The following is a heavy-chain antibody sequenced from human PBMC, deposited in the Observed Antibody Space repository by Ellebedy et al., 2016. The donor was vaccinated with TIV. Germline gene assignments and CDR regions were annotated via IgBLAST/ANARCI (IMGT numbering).Heavy chain of an antibody. Sequence: GESLKISCAASGFTFSDYYMRWIRQAPGKGLEWVSYISSIGTTIYNAAPVKGRFTISRDNAKNSLFLQMNSLRAEDTAVYFCARSDTSLVTPEDSWGQGTPVTVSS. CDR3: ARSDTSLVTPEDS. D-gene: IGHD5-18*01. J-gene: IGHJ4*02. CDR1: GFTFSDYY. V-gene: IGHV3-11*04. CDR2: ISSIGTTI.